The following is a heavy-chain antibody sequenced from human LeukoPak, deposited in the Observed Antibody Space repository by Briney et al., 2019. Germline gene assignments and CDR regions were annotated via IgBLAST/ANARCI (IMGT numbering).Heavy chain of an antibody. V-gene: IGHV3-7*03. J-gene: IGHJ4*02. CDR3: ARVTQLWFFVDY. Sequence: GGSLRLSCAASGFTFSSYWMSWVRQAPGKGLEWVANIKQDGSEKCYVDSVKGRFTISRDNSKNTLYLQMNSLRAEDTAVYYCARVTQLWFFVDYWGQGTLVTVSS. CDR2: IKQDGSEK. D-gene: IGHD5-18*01. CDR1: GFTFSSYW.